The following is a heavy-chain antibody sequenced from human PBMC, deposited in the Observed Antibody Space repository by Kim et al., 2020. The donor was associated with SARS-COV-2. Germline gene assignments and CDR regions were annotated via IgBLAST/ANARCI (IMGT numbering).Heavy chain of an antibody. CDR2: ISSSSSYI. CDR3: ARDSYSYGYAGMDV. D-gene: IGHD5-18*01. Sequence: GGSLRLSCAASGFTFSSYSMNWVRQAPGKGLEWVSSISSSSSYIYYADSVKGRFTISRDNAKNSLYLQMNSLRAEDTAVYYCARDSYSYGYAGMDVWGQGTSVTVSS. V-gene: IGHV3-21*01. J-gene: IGHJ6*02. CDR1: GFTFSSYS.